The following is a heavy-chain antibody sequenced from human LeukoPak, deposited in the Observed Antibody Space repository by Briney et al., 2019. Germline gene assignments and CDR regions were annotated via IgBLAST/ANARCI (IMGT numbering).Heavy chain of an antibody. D-gene: IGHD3-10*01. CDR2: IRSTANGYAT. J-gene: IGHJ4*02. V-gene: IGHV3-73*01. CDR3: TGNYYGSGSYADFDY. Sequence: GGSLRLSCAASRFTVSSNYMNWVRQASGKGLEWVGRIRSTANGYATAYAASVKGRFTISRDDSKNTAYLQMDSLKTEDTAVYYCTGNYYGSGSYADFDYWGQGTLVTVSS. CDR1: RFTVSSNY.